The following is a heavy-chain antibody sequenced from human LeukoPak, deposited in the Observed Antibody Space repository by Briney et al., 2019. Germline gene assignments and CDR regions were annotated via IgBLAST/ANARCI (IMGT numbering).Heavy chain of an antibody. CDR2: VIPILGIA. D-gene: IGHD6-13*01. Sequence: SVKVSCKASGGTFSSYTISWVRQAPGQGLEWMGRVIPILGIANYAQKFQGRVTITADKSTSTAYMELSSLRSEDTAVYYCARADSSSWYGYFDYWGQGTLVTVSS. CDR3: ARADSSSWYGYFDY. V-gene: IGHV1-69*02. J-gene: IGHJ4*02. CDR1: GGTFSSYT.